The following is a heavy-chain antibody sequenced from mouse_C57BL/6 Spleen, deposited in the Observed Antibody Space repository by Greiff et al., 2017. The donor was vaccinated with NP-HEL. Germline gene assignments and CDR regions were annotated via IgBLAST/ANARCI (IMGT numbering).Heavy chain of an antibody. Sequence: VQLQQSGAELVKPGASVKISCKASGYAFSSYWMNWVKQRPGKGLEWIGQIYPGDGETNYNGKFKGKATLTAVKSSSTAYMQLSSLTSEDSAVYFCATFLITTVVAPGVWGTGTTVTVSS. J-gene: IGHJ1*03. D-gene: IGHD1-1*01. CDR1: GYAFSSYW. V-gene: IGHV1-80*01. CDR2: IYPGDGET. CDR3: ATFLITTVVAPGV.